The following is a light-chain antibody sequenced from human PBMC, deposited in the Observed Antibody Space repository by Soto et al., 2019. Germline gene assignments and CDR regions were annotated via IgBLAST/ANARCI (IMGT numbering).Light chain of an antibody. J-gene: IGLJ2*01. Sequence: QSALTQPASVSGSPGQSITISCTGTSSDVGGYNYVSWYQQHPGKAPKLMLYDVSYRPSGVSNRFSGSKSGNTASLTISGLQAEDEADYYCSSYTSSSTSVVFGGGTKLTVL. CDR2: DVS. CDR3: SSYTSSSTSVV. CDR1: SSDVGGYNY. V-gene: IGLV2-14*01.